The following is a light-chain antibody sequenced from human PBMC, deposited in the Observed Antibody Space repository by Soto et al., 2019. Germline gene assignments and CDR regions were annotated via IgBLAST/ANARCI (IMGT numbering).Light chain of an antibody. Sequence: EIVMTQSPATLSGSPGEGATRSCRASQGMGDTLAWYQQKPGQTPKLLIYDTSIRATGVPARFSGSRSGAEFTLTISSLQSEDFAVYYCQHYVTWLLTFGGGTKVDIK. CDR1: QGMGDT. J-gene: IGKJ4*01. V-gene: IGKV3-15*01. CDR3: QHYVTWLLT. CDR2: DTS.